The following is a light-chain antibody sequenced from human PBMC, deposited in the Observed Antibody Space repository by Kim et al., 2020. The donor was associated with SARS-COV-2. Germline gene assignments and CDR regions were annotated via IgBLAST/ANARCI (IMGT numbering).Light chain of an antibody. V-gene: IGKV1-39*01. Sequence: SSVGDRVTITCRASQSIINYLNWYQQKPVTAPKLLISAASSLQSWVPSRFSGSASGTHFTLTISSLQPEDFATYYCQQSYSSPYTFGQGTKLEI. CDR1: QSIINY. CDR3: QQSYSSPYT. CDR2: AAS. J-gene: IGKJ2*01.